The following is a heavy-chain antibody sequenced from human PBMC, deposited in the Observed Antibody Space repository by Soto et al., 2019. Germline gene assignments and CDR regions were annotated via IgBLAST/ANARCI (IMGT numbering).Heavy chain of an antibody. D-gene: IGHD3-10*01. J-gene: IGHJ4*02. CDR1: GFTFSNYG. V-gene: IGHV3-30*18. CDR2: ISNNGRDK. CDR3: AKDSGRGSADYYFDF. Sequence: GGSLRLSCAASGFTFSNYGMHWVRQAPGKGLEWVAVISNNGRDKYHAETVKGRITISRDNSKNTLYLQMNSLRADDTAVYYCAKDSGRGSADYYFDFWGQGTLVTVSS.